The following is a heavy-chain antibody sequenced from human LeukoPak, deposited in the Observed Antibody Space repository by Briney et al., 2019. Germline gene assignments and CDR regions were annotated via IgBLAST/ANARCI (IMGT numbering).Heavy chain of an antibody. V-gene: IGHV4-59*08. CDR1: GGYTSSYY. J-gene: IGHJ5*02. CDR3: ARQRPYYYDGSGYYDP. Sequence: PSETLSLTCTVSGGYTSSYYWSWIRQSPGKGLEWIGYIYYSGSTNCNPSLKSQVTISVDTSKNQFSLKLSSVTAADTAVYYCARQRPYYYDGSGYYDPWGQGILVTVSS. D-gene: IGHD3-22*01. CDR2: IYYSGST.